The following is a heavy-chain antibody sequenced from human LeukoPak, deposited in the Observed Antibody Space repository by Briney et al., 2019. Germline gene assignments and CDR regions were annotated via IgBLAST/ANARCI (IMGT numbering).Heavy chain of an antibody. D-gene: IGHD1-1*01. V-gene: IGHV3-7*01. CDR2: IKQDGSEK. J-gene: IGHJ3*02. CDR3: ARSPPLWNGDAFDI. Sequence: GGSLRLSCAASGFTFSSYWMSWVRQAPGKGLEWVANIKQDGSEKYYVDSVKGRFTFSRDNAKNSLYLQMNSLRVEDTAVYYCARSPPLWNGDAFDIWGQGTMVTVSS. CDR1: GFTFSSYW.